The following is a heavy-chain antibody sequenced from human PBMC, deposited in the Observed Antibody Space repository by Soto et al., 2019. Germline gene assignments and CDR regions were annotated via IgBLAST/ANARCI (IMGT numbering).Heavy chain of an antibody. CDR1: GGSFSGYY. D-gene: IGHD2-15*01. Sequence: SETLSLTCAVYGGSFSGYYWSWIRQPPGKGLEWIGEINHSGSTNYNPSLKSRVTISVDTSTNQFSLKLSSVTAADTAVYYCARAARGSIRTVVVVAAFDYWGQGTLVTVSS. J-gene: IGHJ4*02. CDR2: INHSGST. CDR3: ARAARGSIRTVVVVAAFDY. V-gene: IGHV4-34*01.